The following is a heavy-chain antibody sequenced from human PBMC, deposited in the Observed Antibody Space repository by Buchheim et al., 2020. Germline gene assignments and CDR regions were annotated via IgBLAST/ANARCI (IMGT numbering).Heavy chain of an antibody. Sequence: EVQLVESGGDLVQPGGSLRLSCGASGFTLSSCCMRWVRQAPGKGLEWVANIHQDGGEKYYVDSLKGRFTISRDNAKSSLFLQMNSLRDEHTAVYYCVRESQVVAPGSGRLTYYGMDVWGQGTT. CDR1: GFTLSSCC. CDR2: IHQDGGEK. J-gene: IGHJ6*02. V-gene: IGHV3-7*01. D-gene: IGHD2-15*01. CDR3: VRESQVVAPGSGRLTYYGMDV.